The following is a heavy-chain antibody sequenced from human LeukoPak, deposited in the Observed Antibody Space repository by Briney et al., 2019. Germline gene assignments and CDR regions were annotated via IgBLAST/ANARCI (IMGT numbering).Heavy chain of an antibody. CDR1: GLTFSNVW. CDR3: VSFRYSDI. CDR2: INSAGSST. V-gene: IGHV3-74*01. Sequence: GGSLRLSCAVSGLTFSNVWMHWVRQAPGQGLVWVSRINSAGSSTVYADPVKGRFTISRDNANNMLYLQMNSLRAEDTAVYYCVSFRYSDIWGQGTMVTVSS. D-gene: IGHD3-16*02. J-gene: IGHJ3*02.